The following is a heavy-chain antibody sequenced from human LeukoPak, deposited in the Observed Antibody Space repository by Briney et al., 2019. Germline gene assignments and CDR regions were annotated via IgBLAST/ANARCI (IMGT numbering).Heavy chain of an antibody. CDR1: GFTFSNYA. V-gene: IGHV3-33*01. J-gene: IGHJ3*02. CDR2: IWYDGSYK. CDR3: ARRNYDILTGYYSLSGAFDI. Sequence: PGRSLRLSCAASGFTFSNYAMHWVRQAPGKGLEWMAIIWYDGSYKYYADSVKGRFTISRDNAKNSLYLQMNSLGAEDTAVYYCARRNYDILTGYYSLSGAFDIWGQGTMVTVSS. D-gene: IGHD3-9*01.